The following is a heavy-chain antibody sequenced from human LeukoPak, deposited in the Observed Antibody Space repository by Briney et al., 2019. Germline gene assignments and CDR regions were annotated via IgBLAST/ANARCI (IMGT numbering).Heavy chain of an antibody. CDR2: ISDRDGST. CDR3: AKAVGVAATSPTSYFYYGMDV. CDR1: GFTFSSYA. Sequence: GGSLRLPYAASGFTFSSYAMSWVRQAPGKGLEWVSSISDRDGSTYYVGAVKGRFTISRDNSKNTLYLQMNSLRGEDTAVYFCAKAVGVAATSPTSYFYYGMDVWGQGTTVTVSS. D-gene: IGHD2-15*01. V-gene: IGHV3-23*01. J-gene: IGHJ6*02.